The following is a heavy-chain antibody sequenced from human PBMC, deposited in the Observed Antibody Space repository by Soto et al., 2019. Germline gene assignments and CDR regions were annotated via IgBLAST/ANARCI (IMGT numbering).Heavy chain of an antibody. CDR3: AIGPYYDYVWGSYRWGAFDI. CDR1: GGTFSSYA. D-gene: IGHD3-16*02. V-gene: IGHV1-69*06. J-gene: IGHJ3*02. CDR2: IIPIFGTA. Sequence: QVQLVQSGAEVKKPGSSVKVSCKASGGTFSSYAISWGRQAPGQGLEWMGGIIPIFGTATYAQKFQGRVTITADKSTSTAYMELSSLRSEDTAVYYCAIGPYYDYVWGSYRWGAFDIWGQGTMVTVSS.